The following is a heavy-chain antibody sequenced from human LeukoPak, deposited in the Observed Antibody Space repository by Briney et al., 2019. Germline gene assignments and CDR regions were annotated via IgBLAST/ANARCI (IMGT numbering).Heavy chain of an antibody. V-gene: IGHV3-23*01. CDR2: ILQDAETT. CDR3: TKRDGQSFDY. CDR1: GFSFSTSM. D-gene: IGHD5-24*01. Sequence: GGSVRLSCAASGFSFSTSMMSWVRRVPGQGLEWVSTILQDAETTYYADSVRGRFTISRDNFKDTLFLQMSSLRAEDMAIYYCTKRDGQSFDYWGQGALVTVSS. J-gene: IGHJ4*02.